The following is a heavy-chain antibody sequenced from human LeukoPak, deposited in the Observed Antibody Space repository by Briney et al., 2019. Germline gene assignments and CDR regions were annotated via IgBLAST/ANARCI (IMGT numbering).Heavy chain of an antibody. CDR2: IYTSGST. D-gene: IGHD6-6*01. CDR1: GGSISSGSYY. V-gene: IGHV4-61*02. J-gene: IGHJ4*02. Sequence: SETLSLTCTVSGGSISSGSYYWSWIRQPAGKGLEWIGRIYTSGSTNYNPSLKSRVTISVDTSKNQFSLKLSSVTAADTAVYYCAREYSSSSNLDYWGQGTLVTVSS. CDR3: AREYSSSSNLDY.